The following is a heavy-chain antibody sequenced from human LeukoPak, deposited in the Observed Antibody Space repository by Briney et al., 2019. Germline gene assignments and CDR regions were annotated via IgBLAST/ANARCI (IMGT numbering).Heavy chain of an antibody. CDR2: INHSGST. Sequence: SETLSLTCAVYGGSFSGYYWSWIRQPPGKGLEWIGEINHSGSTNYNPSLKSRVTISVDTSKNQFSLKLSSVTAADTAVYYCARLLREDTVVVPAASSFDYWGQGTLVTVSS. D-gene: IGHD2-2*01. V-gene: IGHV4-34*01. J-gene: IGHJ4*02. CDR1: GGSFSGYY. CDR3: ARLLREDTVVVPAASSFDY.